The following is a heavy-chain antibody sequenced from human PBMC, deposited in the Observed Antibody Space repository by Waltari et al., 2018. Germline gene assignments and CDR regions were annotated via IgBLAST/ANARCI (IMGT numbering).Heavy chain of an antibody. J-gene: IGHJ4*02. CDR1: GFTFSSYA. V-gene: IGHV3-23*01. D-gene: IGHD6-6*01. CDR3: ATPLEYSSSPHYY. CDR2: ISGSGGRT. Sequence: EVQLLESGGGLVQPGGSLRLSCAASGFTFSSYAMSWVRQAPGKGLEWVSAISGSGGRTYYADSVKGRFTISRDNSKNTLYLQMNSLRAEDTAVYYCATPLEYSSSPHYYWGQGTLVTVSS.